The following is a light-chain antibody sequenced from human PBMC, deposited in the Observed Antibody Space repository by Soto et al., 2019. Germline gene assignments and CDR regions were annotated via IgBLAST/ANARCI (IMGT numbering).Light chain of an antibody. CDR1: SGHNSYA. CDR3: QTWSTDIRV. J-gene: IGLJ3*02. V-gene: IGLV4-69*01. CDR2: LNSDGSH. Sequence: QPVLTQPPSASASLGASVKLTCTLSSGHNSYAIAWHQQQPEKGPGSLRKLNSDGSHSKGDGIPDRFSGSSSGAERYLTISSLQSEDEADYYRQTWSTDIRVFGGGTKLTVL.